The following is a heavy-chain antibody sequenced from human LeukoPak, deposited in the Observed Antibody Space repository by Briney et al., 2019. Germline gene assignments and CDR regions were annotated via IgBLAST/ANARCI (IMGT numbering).Heavy chain of an antibody. J-gene: IGHJ4*02. D-gene: IGHD3-10*01. CDR2: TSGSGGST. Sequence: PGGSLRLSCAASGFTFSSYAMSWVRQAPGKGLEWVSATSGSGGSTYYADSVKGRFTISRDNSKNTLYLQMNSLRAEDTAVYYCAKVDGSGSYYFDYWGQGTLVTVSS. CDR3: AKVDGSGSYYFDY. V-gene: IGHV3-23*01. CDR1: GFTFSSYA.